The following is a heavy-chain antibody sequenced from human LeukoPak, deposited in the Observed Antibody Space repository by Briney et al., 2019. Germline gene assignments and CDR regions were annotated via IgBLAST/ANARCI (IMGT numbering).Heavy chain of an antibody. Sequence: GASVKVSCKASGGTFSSYAISWVRQAPGQGLEWMGWISAYNGNTNYAQKLQGRVTMTTDTSTSTAYMELRSLRSDDTAVYYCARDGKYSSSPPFDYWGQGTLVTVSS. D-gene: IGHD6-6*01. V-gene: IGHV1-18*01. J-gene: IGHJ4*02. CDR2: ISAYNGNT. CDR3: ARDGKYSSSPPFDY. CDR1: GGTFSSYA.